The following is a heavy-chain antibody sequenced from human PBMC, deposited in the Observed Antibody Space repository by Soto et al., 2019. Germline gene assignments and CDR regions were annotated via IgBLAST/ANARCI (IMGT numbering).Heavy chain of an antibody. V-gene: IGHV1-69*01. D-gene: IGHD3-10*01. Sequence: QLVQSGAEVKKPGSSVTVSCKTSGVSFNNNGIGWVRQAPGHGLEWMGGVSPPFRTSNYARKFQGRISITADASTGTVNMELSSLTSEDTAQYYCARVLYYGSGSYSPYGMDVWGQGTTVTVSS. J-gene: IGHJ6*02. CDR3: ARVLYYGSGSYSPYGMDV. CDR1: GVSFNNNG. CDR2: VSPPFRTS.